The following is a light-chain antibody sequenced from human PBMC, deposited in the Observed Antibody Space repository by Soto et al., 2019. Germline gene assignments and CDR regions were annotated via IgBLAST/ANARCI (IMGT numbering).Light chain of an antibody. Sequence: EIVLTQSPATLSLSPGDRATLSCRASQSVSSYLAWYQQKPGQAPRLLIYDASNRATGIPARFSGSGSGTDFTLTISSLEPEDFAVYYCQQSSNWPPWTFGQGTKVEIK. CDR1: QSVSSY. V-gene: IGKV3-11*01. CDR3: QQSSNWPPWT. J-gene: IGKJ1*01. CDR2: DAS.